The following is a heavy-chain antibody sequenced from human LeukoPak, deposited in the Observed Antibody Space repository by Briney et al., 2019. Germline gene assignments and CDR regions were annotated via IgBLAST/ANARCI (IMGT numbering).Heavy chain of an antibody. CDR1: GFTFSSYA. CDR2: ISYDGSNK. J-gene: IGHJ4*02. Sequence: PGRSLRLSCAASGFTFSSYAMHWVRQAPGKGLEWVAVISYDGSNKYYADSVKGRFTISRDNAKNSLYLQMNSLRAEDTAVYYCARGPYGDYGVDYWGQGTLVTVSS. CDR3: ARGPYGDYGVDY. V-gene: IGHV3-30-3*01. D-gene: IGHD4-17*01.